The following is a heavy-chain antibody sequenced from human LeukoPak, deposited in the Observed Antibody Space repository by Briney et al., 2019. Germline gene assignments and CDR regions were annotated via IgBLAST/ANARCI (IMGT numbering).Heavy chain of an antibody. J-gene: IGHJ4*02. CDR2: ISYDGSNK. Sequence: AGSLTLTCAASGCTFSSYAMHWLRQAPGKGLEWVAVISYDGSNKYYADSVKGRLTISSDNSKHTLHLQMNSLSADDTAVYYCARESYLGEWGGHAIDYFDYWGQGTLVTVSS. D-gene: IGHD3-10*01. CDR3: ARESYLGEWGGHAIDYFDY. V-gene: IGHV3-30*04. CDR1: GCTFSSYA.